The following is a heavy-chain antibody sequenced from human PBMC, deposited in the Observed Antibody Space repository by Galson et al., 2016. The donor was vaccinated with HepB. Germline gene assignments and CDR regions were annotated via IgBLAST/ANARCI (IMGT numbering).Heavy chain of an antibody. CDR2: MFYGGTT. CDR1: GFTVSTYY. CDR3: ARTSHRECTGTRCVNFRYYYYMDV. D-gene: IGHD2-2*01. V-gene: IGHV3-53*01. J-gene: IGHJ6*03. Sequence: SLRLSCAASGFTVSTYYMNWVRQAPGKGLEWVSGMFYGGTTYYADSVEGRFTISRDDSMNTFYLQMNSLTAEDTAVYFCARTSHRECTGTRCVNFRYYYYMDVWGKGTTVTVSS.